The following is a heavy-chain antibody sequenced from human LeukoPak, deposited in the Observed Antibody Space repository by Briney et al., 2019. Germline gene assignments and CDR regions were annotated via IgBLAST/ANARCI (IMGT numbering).Heavy chain of an antibody. D-gene: IGHD3-22*01. CDR2: ISSSSSYI. J-gene: IGHJ4*02. V-gene: IGHV3-21*01. CDR3: AWYYYDSSGYLGDY. CDR1: GFTVSSNY. Sequence: GGSLKLSCAASGFTVSSNYMSWVRQAPGKGLEWVSSISSSSSYIYYADSVKGRFTISRDNAKNSLYLQMNSLRAEDTAVYYCAWYYYDSSGYLGDYWGQGTLVTVSS.